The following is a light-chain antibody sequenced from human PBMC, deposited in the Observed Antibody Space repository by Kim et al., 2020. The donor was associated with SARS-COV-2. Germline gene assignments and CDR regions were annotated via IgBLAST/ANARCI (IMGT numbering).Light chain of an antibody. Sequence: SSELTQDPAVSVALGQTVRITCQGDSLRSYYASWYQQKPGQAPVLVIHGKNNRPSGIPDRFSGPSSGNTASLTITRAQAEDEADYYCNSRDSSGNTLVFG. CDR3: NSRDSSGNTLV. CDR2: GKN. J-gene: IGLJ2*01. V-gene: IGLV3-19*01. CDR1: SLRSYY.